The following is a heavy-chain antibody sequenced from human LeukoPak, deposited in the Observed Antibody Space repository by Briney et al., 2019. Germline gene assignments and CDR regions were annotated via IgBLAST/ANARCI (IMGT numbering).Heavy chain of an antibody. CDR3: ARDMTTVTPCYFDY. D-gene: IGHD4-17*01. J-gene: IGHJ4*02. V-gene: IGHV3-23*01. CDR1: GLTFSSYA. CDR2: ISGSGGST. Sequence: GGSLRLSRAASGLTFSSYAMSWVRPAPEKGLEWDSAISGSGGSTYYADSVKGRFTISRDNSKNTLYLQMNSLRAEDTAVYYCARDMTTVTPCYFDYWGQGTLVTVSS.